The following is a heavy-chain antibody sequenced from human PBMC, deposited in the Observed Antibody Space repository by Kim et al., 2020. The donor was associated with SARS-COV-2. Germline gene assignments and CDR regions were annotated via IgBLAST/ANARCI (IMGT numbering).Heavy chain of an antibody. D-gene: IGHD3-10*01. J-gene: IGHJ6*02. Sequence: SVKGRFTISRDNSKNTLYLQMNRLRAEDTAVYYCARDRSPMVRGPYGMDVWGQGTTVTVSS. V-gene: IGHV3-30*01. CDR3: ARDRSPMVRGPYGMDV.